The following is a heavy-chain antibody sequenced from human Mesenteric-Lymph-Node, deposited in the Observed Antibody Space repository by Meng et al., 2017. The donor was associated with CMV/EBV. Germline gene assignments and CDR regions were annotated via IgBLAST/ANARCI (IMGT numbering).Heavy chain of an antibody. CDR2: IRYDGSNK. J-gene: IGHJ3*02. CDR1: GFTFSSYG. CDR3: AKEGEGSGGAFDI. D-gene: IGHD3-10*01. V-gene: IGHV3-30*02. Sequence: GALKISCAASGFTFSSYGMHWVRQAPGKGLEWVAFIRYDGSNKYYVDSVKGRFTISRDNSKNTLYLQMNSLRAEDTAVYYCAKEGEGSGGAFDIWGQGTMVTVSS.